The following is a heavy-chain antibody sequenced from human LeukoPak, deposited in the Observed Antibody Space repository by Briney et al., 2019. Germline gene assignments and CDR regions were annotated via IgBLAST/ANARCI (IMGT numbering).Heavy chain of an antibody. J-gene: IGHJ4*02. V-gene: IGHV3-53*01. D-gene: IGHD4-17*01. Sequence: GGSLRLSCAASGFTFSTYSMNWVRQAPGKGLEWVSVIYSGGSTYYADSVKGRFTISRDNSKNTLYLQMNSLRAEDTAVYYCASLGGNTVTTGYWGQGTLVTVSS. CDR3: ASLGGNTVTTGY. CDR2: IYSGGST. CDR1: GFTFSTYS.